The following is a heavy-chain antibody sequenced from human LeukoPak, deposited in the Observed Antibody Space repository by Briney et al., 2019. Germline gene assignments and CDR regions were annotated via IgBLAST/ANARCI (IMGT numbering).Heavy chain of an antibody. CDR2: IKQDGTDE. CDR3: AKSSGYGGIDFDY. D-gene: IGHD4-23*01. Sequence: GGSLRLSCAASGFTFSEFRMSWVRQAPGRGLEWVSNIKQDGTDEYYLDSVKGRFAISKDIAKNSLYLQINSLRAEDTAVYYCAKSSGYGGIDFDYWGPGTLVTVSS. CDR1: GFTFSEFR. J-gene: IGHJ4*02. V-gene: IGHV3-7*02.